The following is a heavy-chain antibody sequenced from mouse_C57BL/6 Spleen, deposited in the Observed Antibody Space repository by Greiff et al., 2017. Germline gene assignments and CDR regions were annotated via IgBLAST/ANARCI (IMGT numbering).Heavy chain of an antibody. CDR1: GYTFTDYY. CDR2: IYPGSGNT. J-gene: IGHJ4*01. D-gene: IGHD1-1*01. V-gene: IGHV1-76*01. Sequence: VQLQQSGAELVRPGASVKLSCKASGYTFTDYYINWVKQRPGQGLEWIARIYPGSGNTYYNEKFKGKATLTAEKSSSTAYMQLSSLTSEDSAVYFCARRYYGPYYAMDYWGQGTSVTVSS. CDR3: ARRYYGPYYAMDY.